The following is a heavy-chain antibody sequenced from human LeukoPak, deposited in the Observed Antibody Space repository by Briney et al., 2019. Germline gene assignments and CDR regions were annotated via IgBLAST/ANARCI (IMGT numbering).Heavy chain of an antibody. V-gene: IGHV3-7*03. J-gene: IGHJ4*02. CDR2: IKQDGSEK. CDR1: GFTFSSYW. Sequence: GGSLRLSCAASGFTFSSYWMSWVRQAPGKGLEWVATIKQDGSEKYYVDSVKGRFTISRDNAMNSLYLQMNSLRAEDTAIYYCARSLPYGTTWYGRSDFWGQGTLVTVSS. CDR3: ARSLPYGTTWYGRSDF. D-gene: IGHD6-13*01.